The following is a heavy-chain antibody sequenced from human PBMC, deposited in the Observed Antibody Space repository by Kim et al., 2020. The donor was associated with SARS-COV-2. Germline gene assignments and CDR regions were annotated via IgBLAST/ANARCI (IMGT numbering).Heavy chain of an antibody. V-gene: IGHV3-66*02. D-gene: IGHD6-19*01. Sequence: GGSLRLSCSVSGFTVDNNYMSWVRQAPGKGPEWVSFIYTGGTTYYPDSVKGRFTISRDNSKNTLYLQMNSLRPEDTAVYYCARPLYSTGWYFDHWGQGTLVTVSS. J-gene: IGHJ4*02. CDR3: ARPLYSTGWYFDH. CDR2: IYTGGTT. CDR1: GFTVDNNY.